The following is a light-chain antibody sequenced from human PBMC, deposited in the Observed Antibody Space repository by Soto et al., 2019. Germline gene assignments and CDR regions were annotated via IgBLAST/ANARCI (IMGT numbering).Light chain of an antibody. J-gene: IGKJ1*01. Sequence: DIQMTQSPSSLSASVGDRVTITCQASQSIRSYLNWYQQKPGKAPKLLIFAASILQSGVPSRFSGSGSGTDFTLTISSLQPEDFASYYCQQSYNTPRTFGQGTKVEIK. CDR2: AAS. CDR1: QSIRSY. V-gene: IGKV1-39*01. CDR3: QQSYNTPRT.